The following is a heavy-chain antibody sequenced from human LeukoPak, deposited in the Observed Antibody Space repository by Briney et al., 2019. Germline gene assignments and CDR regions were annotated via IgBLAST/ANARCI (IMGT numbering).Heavy chain of an antibody. V-gene: IGHV4-31*03. D-gene: IGHD3-16*01. CDR1: GGSISSGGYY. Sequence: SETLSLTCTVSGGSISSGGYYWSWIRQHPGKGLEWIGYIYYSGSTYYNPSLKSRVTISADTSKNQFSLKLSSVTAADTAVYYCARGIRAFGLGIWGQGTMVTVSS. J-gene: IGHJ3*02. CDR3: ARGIRAFGLGI. CDR2: IYYSGST.